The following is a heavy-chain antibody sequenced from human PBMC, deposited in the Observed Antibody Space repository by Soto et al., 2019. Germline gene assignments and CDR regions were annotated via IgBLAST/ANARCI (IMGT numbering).Heavy chain of an antibody. D-gene: IGHD1-26*01. CDR3: ATQEVGGSYLYTFDP. CDR2: IYYSGST. CDR1: GGSITSSSYY. V-gene: IGHV4-39*01. J-gene: IGHJ5*02. Sequence: SETLSLTCTVSGGSITSSSYYWGWIRQPPGKGLEWIGSIYYSGSTYYNPSLKSRVTISVDTSKNQFSLKLSSVTAADTAVYYCATQEVGGSYLYTFDPWGKGTLVTVSS.